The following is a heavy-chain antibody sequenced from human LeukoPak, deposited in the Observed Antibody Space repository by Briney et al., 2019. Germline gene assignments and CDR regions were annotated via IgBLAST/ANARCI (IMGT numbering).Heavy chain of an antibody. J-gene: IGHJ4*02. D-gene: IGHD6-13*01. CDR3: AAAHQDIAAAGTHDY. Sequence: ASVKVPCKASGGTFSSYAISWVRQAPGQGLEWMGGIIPIFGTANYAQKFQGRVTITTDESTSTAYMELSSLRSEDTAVYYCAAAHQDIAAAGTHDYWGQGTLVTVSS. V-gene: IGHV1-69*05. CDR1: GGTFSSYA. CDR2: IIPIFGTA.